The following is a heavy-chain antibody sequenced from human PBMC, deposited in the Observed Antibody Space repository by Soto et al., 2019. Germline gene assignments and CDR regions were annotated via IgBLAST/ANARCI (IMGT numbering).Heavy chain of an antibody. Sequence: SLRLSCAASGFTFSSYGMHWVRQAPGKGLEWVAFISYDGSNKYYADSVKGRFTISRDNSKNTLYLQMNSLRAEDTAVYYCAKKDVFRIRPGGFDYWGQGTLVTVSS. V-gene: IGHV3-30*18. J-gene: IGHJ4*02. CDR3: AKKDVFRIRPGGFDY. D-gene: IGHD3-3*01. CDR1: GFTFSSYG. CDR2: ISYDGSNK.